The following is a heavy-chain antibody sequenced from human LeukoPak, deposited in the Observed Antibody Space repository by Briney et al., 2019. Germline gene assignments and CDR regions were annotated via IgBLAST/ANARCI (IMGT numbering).Heavy chain of an antibody. CDR1: GGSVSSSNYY. CDR2: IYYSGNT. J-gene: IGHJ4*02. CDR3: ARHISFGVVSFDY. V-gene: IGHV4-39*01. D-gene: IGHD3-3*01. Sequence: PSETPSLTCTVSGGSVSSSNYYWGWIRQPPGKGLEWVGSIYYSGNTYYNPSLKSRVTISVDTSKNHFSLKLSSVTAADTAVYYCARHISFGVVSFDYWGQGTLVTVSS.